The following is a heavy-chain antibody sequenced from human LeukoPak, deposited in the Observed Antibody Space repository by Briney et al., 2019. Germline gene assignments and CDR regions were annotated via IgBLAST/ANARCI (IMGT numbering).Heavy chain of an antibody. Sequence: PGGSLRLSCAASGFTFSSYAMSWVRQAPGKGLEWVSAISGSGGSTYYADSVKGRFTNSRDNSKNTLYLQMNSLRAEDTAVYYCAKDQEGGFTEKFFDYWGQGTLVTVSS. CDR2: ISGSGGST. J-gene: IGHJ4*02. CDR1: GFTFSSYA. D-gene: IGHD1-26*01. V-gene: IGHV3-23*01. CDR3: AKDQEGGFTEKFFDY.